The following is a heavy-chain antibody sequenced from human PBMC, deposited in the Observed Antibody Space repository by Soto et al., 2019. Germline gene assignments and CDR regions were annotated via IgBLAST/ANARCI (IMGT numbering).Heavy chain of an antibody. CDR3: ARPRLGYYGSGSYYNEDAFDI. CDR2: IIPILGIA. CDR1: GGTFSSYT. J-gene: IGHJ3*02. V-gene: IGHV1-69*02. D-gene: IGHD3-10*01. Sequence: QVQLVQSGAEVKKPGSSVKVSCKASGGTFSSYTISWVRQAPGQGLEWMGRIIPILGIANYAQKFQGRVTITADKSTSTAYMELSSLRSEDTAVYYCARPRLGYYGSGSYYNEDAFDIWGQGTMVTVSS.